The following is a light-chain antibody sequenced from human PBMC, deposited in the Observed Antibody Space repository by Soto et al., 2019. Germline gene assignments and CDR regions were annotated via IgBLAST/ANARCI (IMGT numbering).Light chain of an antibody. CDR1: QSLSSD. V-gene: IGKV3-20*01. CDR3: QQYVTSAIT. J-gene: IGKJ5*01. CDR2: GAP. Sequence: EIVMTQSPATLSVSHGERATLSCRASQSLSSDLAWYQQKVGQAPRLLIYGAPSRATGIPDRFSGGGSGTDFTLTISSLEPEDFTLYYCQQYVTSAITFGQGTRLEIK.